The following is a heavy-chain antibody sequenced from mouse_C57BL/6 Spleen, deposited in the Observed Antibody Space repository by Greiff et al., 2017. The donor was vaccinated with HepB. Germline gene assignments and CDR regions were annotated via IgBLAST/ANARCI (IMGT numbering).Heavy chain of an antibody. CDR3: ARRDYGSSYGYFDV. V-gene: IGHV5-6*01. J-gene: IGHJ1*03. Sequence: VQLQQSGGDLVKPGGSLKLSCAASGFTFSSYGMSWVRQTPDKRLEWVATISSGGSYTYYPDSVKGRFTISRDNAKNTLYLQMSSLKSEDTAMYYCARRDYGSSYGYFDVWGTGTTVTVSS. CDR1: GFTFSSYG. D-gene: IGHD1-1*01. CDR2: ISSGGSYT.